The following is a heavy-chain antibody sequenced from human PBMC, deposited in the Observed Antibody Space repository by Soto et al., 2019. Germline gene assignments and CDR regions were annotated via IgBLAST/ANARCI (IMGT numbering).Heavy chain of an antibody. J-gene: IGHJ6*03. CDR2: ISFDGSNR. CDR1: GFTFSSYG. CDR3: ARGAGLSQYNYYINV. V-gene: IGHV3-33*01. Sequence: ESGGGGVQPGRSLRLSCAASGFTFSSYGMHWVRQAPGKGLEWVAIISFDGSNRYYADSVKGRFTISRDSSKNTLYLQVNSLRAEDTAVYYCARGAGLSQYNYYINVWGKGTTVTVSS. D-gene: IGHD6-19*01.